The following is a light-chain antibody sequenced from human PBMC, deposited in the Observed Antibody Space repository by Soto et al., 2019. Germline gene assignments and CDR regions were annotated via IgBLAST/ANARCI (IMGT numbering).Light chain of an antibody. V-gene: IGLV2-23*02. Sequence: QSALTQPASVSGSPGQSITISCTGTSSDVGSYNLVSWYQQHPGKAPKLMIYEVSNRPSGVSNRFSGSKSGNTASLTISGLQAEDEADYYCCSYAGSSTSYVVFGGGTKLTVL. J-gene: IGLJ2*01. CDR1: SSDVGSYNL. CDR2: EVS. CDR3: CSYAGSSTSYVV.